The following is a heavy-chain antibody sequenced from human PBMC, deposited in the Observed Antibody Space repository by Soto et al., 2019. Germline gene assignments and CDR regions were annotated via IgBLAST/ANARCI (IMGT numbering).Heavy chain of an antibody. Sequence: GGSLRLSCAASGFTFTSYAMTWVRQAPGKGLEWVSAIRGDGGSTYYADSVKGRFTISRDNSKNTLYLQMNSLRAEDTAVYYCAKQWFGELLPFDYWGQGTLVTVSS. CDR2: IRGDGGST. CDR1: GFTFTSYA. D-gene: IGHD3-10*01. CDR3: AKQWFGELLPFDY. V-gene: IGHV3-23*01. J-gene: IGHJ4*02.